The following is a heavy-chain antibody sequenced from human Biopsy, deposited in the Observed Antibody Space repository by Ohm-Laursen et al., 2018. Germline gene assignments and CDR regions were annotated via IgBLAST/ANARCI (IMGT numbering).Heavy chain of an antibody. CDR1: GFTFSSYS. J-gene: IGHJ4*02. CDR2: ISSGSSPI. CDR3: VRGRAY. Sequence: SLRLSCAASGFTFSSYSMNWVRQAPGKGLEWVSFISSGSSPIHYTDSVKGRFTISRDNSKNALYLQMNSLRPADTAKYYCVRGRAYWGQGTLVTVSS. V-gene: IGHV3-48*04.